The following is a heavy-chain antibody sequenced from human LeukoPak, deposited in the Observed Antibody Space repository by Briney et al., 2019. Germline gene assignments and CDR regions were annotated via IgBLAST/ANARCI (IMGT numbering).Heavy chain of an antibody. V-gene: IGHV1-69*15. CDR1: GGTFSSYG. CDR2: IPPIFNST. Sequence: ASVKVSCKASGGTFSSYGISWVRQAPGQGLEWMGTIPPIFNSTNYAQKFQDRVTVTADESTGTVYMEVNSLRSDDTAAYYCARVKGASDNYGDDYWGQGTLVTVSS. CDR3: ARVKGASDNYGDDY. D-gene: IGHD4-17*01. J-gene: IGHJ4*02.